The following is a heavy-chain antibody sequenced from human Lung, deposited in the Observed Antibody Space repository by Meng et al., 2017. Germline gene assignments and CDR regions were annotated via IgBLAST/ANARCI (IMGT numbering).Heavy chain of an antibody. CDR3: ARYVPNGSFWYFDF. J-gene: IGHJ2*01. V-gene: IGHV1-18*01. CDR1: GYTFSNYG. D-gene: IGHD6-13*01. Sequence: VELLQSGAEVKKHGASVKSSCKLSGYTFSNYGISWVRQAPGQGLEWMGWLSTDKGNTNSAQRFHGRVTMTTDTSTSTAYMELRSLTSDDTAVYYCARYVPNGSFWYFDFWGRGTLVTVSS. CDR2: LSTDKGNT.